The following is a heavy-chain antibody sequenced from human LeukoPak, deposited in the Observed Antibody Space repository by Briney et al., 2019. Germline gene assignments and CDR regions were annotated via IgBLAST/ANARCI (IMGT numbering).Heavy chain of an antibody. V-gene: IGHV1-69*04. CDR1: GGTFSSYA. CDR2: IIPILGIA. CDR3: AREVVAVAGRGWFDP. J-gene: IGHJ5*02. D-gene: IGHD6-19*01. Sequence: SVKVSCKASGGTFSSYAISWVRQAPGQGLEWMGRIIPILGIANYAQKFQGRVTMTRDTSISTAYMELSRLRSDDTAVYYCAREVVAVAGRGWFDPWGQGTLVTVSS.